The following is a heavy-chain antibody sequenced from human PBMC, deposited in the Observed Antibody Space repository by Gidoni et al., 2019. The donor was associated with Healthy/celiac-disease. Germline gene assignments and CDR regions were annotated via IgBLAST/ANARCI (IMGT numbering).Heavy chain of an antibody. CDR3: ARRGPGTAYYGLPARAVGGMDV. D-gene: IGHD4-17*01. J-gene: IGHJ6*02. CDR1: GFTFSSYS. Sequence: EVQLVESGGGRVKPGGSLRLSCAASGFTFSSYSRKWGGQAPGQGLACVPSSSSSSSYIYYADSVKGRFTISRDNAKNSLYLQMNSLRAEDTAVYYCARRGPGTAYYGLPARAVGGMDVWGQGTTVTVSS. V-gene: IGHV3-21*01. CDR2: SSSSSSYI.